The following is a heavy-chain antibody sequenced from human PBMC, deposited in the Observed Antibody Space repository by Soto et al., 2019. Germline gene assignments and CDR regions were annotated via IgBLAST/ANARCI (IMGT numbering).Heavy chain of an antibody. V-gene: IGHV3-23*01. D-gene: IGHD3-16*01. CDR1: GVTFTSYS. CDR3: AKDFPGVMPDYFHP. CDR2: SSGSGGDT. J-gene: IGHJ5*02. Sequence: PWGSLRLSCAATGVTFTSYSMTWGRQAPGKGLEWVSVSSGSGGDTYYSDYVKGRLTIYRDTSKNTLYLKMSSLTAEDTAIYYCAKDFPGVMPDYFHPWGQGTLVTVSS.